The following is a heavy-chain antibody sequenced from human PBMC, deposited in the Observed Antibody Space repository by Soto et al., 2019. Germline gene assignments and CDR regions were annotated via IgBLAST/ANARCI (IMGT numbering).Heavy chain of an antibody. CDR3: AKRPRALLTFDY. Sequence: EVQLVDSGGGLLQAGGSLRLSCAASGFILSNYVMSWVRQAPGKGLEWVLSISDSGGTSYYADSVKGRFTISRDNSKNTLYLQMNSLRAEDTAIYYCAKRPRALLTFDYWGQGTLVTVSS. D-gene: IGHD1-26*01. V-gene: IGHV3-23*04. CDR1: GFILSNYV. CDR2: ISDSGGTS. J-gene: IGHJ4*02.